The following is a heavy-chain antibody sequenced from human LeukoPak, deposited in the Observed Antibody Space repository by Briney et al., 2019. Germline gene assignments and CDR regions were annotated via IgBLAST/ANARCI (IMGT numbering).Heavy chain of an antibody. J-gene: IGHJ4*02. D-gene: IGHD6-13*01. CDR2: INWNGGST. CDR3: AKPARGYSSSWYASENDY. Sequence: PGGSLRLSCAASGFTFDDYGMSWVRQAPGKGLEWVSGINWNGGSTGYADSVKGRFTISRDNAKNSLYLQMNSLRAEDTAVYYCAKPARGYSSSWYASENDYWGQGTLVTVSS. CDR1: GFTFDDYG. V-gene: IGHV3-20*04.